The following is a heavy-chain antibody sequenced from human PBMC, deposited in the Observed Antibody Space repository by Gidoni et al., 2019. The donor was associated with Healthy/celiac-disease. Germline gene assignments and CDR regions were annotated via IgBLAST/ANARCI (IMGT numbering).Heavy chain of an antibody. CDR2: INWNGGST. Sequence: EVQLVESGGGVVRPGGSLRLSCAASGFTFDDYGMSWVGQAPGKGLEWVSGINWNGGSTGYADSVKGRFTISRDNAKNSLYLQMNSLRAEDTALYYCARGEVGIYYDSSGYYYWGQGTLVTVSS. D-gene: IGHD3-22*01. CDR1: GFTFDDYG. J-gene: IGHJ4*02. V-gene: IGHV3-20*04. CDR3: ARGEVGIYYDSSGYYY.